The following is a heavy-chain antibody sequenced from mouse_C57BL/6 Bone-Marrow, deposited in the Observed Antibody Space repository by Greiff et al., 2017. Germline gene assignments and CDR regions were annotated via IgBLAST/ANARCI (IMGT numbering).Heavy chain of an antibody. CDR3: ASTTVVAPYYYAMDY. D-gene: IGHD1-1*01. J-gene: IGHJ4*01. CDR2: ISSGGSYT. CDR1: GFTFSSSG. V-gene: IGHV5-6*01. Sequence: EVQVVESGGDLVKPGGSLKLSCAASGFTFSSSGMSWVRQTPDKRLEWVATISSGGSYTYYPDSVKGRFTISRDNAKKTLYLQMCSLKSEDTAMYYCASTTVVAPYYYAMDYWGQGTSVTVAS.